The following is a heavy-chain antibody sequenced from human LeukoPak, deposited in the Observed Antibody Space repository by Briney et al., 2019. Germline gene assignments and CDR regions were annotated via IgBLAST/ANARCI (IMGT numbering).Heavy chain of an antibody. J-gene: IGHJ4*02. CDR3: AREMGGYPFDY. CDR1: GFTFSIYT. Sequence: GGSLRLSCTASGFTFSIYTMNWVRQAPGKGLEWVSSITSSSSYIYYADSVKGRFTISRDNAKNSLYLQMNSLRADDTAVYYCAREMGGYPFDYWGQGTLVTVSS. V-gene: IGHV3-21*01. D-gene: IGHD5-12*01. CDR2: ITSSSSYI.